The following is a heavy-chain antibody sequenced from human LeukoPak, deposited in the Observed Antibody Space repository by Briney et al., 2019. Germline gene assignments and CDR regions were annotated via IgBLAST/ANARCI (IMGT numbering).Heavy chain of an antibody. CDR2: IYYSGST. CDR1: GGSISSSSYY. D-gene: IGHD3-10*01. CDR3: AKVMVRDLKLDY. J-gene: IGHJ4*02. V-gene: IGHV4-39*01. Sequence: PSETLSLTCTLSGGSISSSSYYWGWFRQPPEKGLEWIGSIYYSGSTYYNPSLKSRVTISVDTSKNQFSLKLSSVTAADTAVYYCAKVMVRDLKLDYWGQGTLVTVSS.